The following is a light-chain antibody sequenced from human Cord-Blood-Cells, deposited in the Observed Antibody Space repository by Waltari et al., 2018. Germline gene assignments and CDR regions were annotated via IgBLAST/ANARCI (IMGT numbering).Light chain of an antibody. J-gene: IGLJ2*01. Sequence: SYELTQLPSVPVSPGQTASITCSGDKLGDKYACWYQQKPGQSPVLVIYQDSKRPSGIPERFSGSNSGNTATLTISGTQAMDEADYYCQAWDSSTHVVFGGGTKLTVL. CDR3: QAWDSSTHVV. V-gene: IGLV3-1*01. CDR1: KLGDKY. CDR2: QDS.